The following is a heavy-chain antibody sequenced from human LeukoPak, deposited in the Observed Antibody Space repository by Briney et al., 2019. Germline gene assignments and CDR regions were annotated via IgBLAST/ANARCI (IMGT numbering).Heavy chain of an antibody. D-gene: IGHD1-26*01. J-gene: IGHJ5*02. CDR3: ARDVSGSFRPPFDP. CDR1: GFSFSNYG. Sequence: GGSLRLSCTASGFSFSNYGMYWVRQDPGKGLEWVAVIAHDGSVAYYADWVKGRFTISRDNSKNTLYLQMNSLRAEDTAVYYCARDVSGSFRPPFDPWGQGTLVTVSS. CDR2: IAHDGSVA. V-gene: IGHV3-30*03.